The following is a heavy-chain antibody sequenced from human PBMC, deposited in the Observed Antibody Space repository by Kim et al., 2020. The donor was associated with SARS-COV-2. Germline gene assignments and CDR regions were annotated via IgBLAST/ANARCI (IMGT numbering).Heavy chain of an antibody. J-gene: IGHJ6*02. CDR1: GFTFTTPD. CDR2: INSKVDSYAT. V-gene: IGHV3-73*01. D-gene: IGHD3-10*01. Sequence: GGSLRLSCAASGFTFTTPDMHWVRQASGKGLEWVGRINSKVDSYATEYGASVKGRFIMSRDDSKNTAYLQMNSLKTDDTAVYYCIRGSGAGIVYGMDVWGQGTTVTVSS. CDR3: IRGSGAGIVYGMDV.